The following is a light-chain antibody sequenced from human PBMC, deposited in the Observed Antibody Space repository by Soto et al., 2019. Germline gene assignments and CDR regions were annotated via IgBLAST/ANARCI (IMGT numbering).Light chain of an antibody. J-gene: IGLJ3*02. CDR1: SGSVSTTNY. CDR3: LLYMGSGSWV. Sequence: QAVVTQEPSFSVSPGGTVTLTCGLSSGSVSTTNYPSWYQQTPGQAPRTVIYSTNTRSSGVPDRFSGSILGNKAALTITGAKADDESDYYCLLYMGSGSWVFGGGTKLTVL. V-gene: IGLV8-61*01. CDR2: STN.